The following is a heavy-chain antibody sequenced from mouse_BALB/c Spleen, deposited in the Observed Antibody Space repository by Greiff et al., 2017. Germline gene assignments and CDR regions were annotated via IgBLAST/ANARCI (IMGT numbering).Heavy chain of an antibody. Sequence: EVKLQESGGGLVKPGGSLKLSCAASGFTFSSYAMSWVRQTPEKRLEWVASISSGGSTYYPDSVKGRFTISRDNARNILYLQMSSLRSEDTAMYYCARSPLGNYEAWFAYWGQGTLVTVSA. J-gene: IGHJ3*01. CDR3: ARSPLGNYEAWFAY. V-gene: IGHV5-6-5*01. CDR2: ISSGGST. D-gene: IGHD2-1*01. CDR1: GFTFSSYA.